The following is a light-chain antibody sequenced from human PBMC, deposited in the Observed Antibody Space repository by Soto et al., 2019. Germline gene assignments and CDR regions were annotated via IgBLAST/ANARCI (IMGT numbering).Light chain of an antibody. CDR1: NNEVGSYNL. J-gene: IGLJ2*01. CDR3: CSYGGSTTLV. V-gene: IGLV2-23*02. Sequence: QSALTQPASVSGSPGQSITISCSGTNNEVGSYNLVSWYQQFPGKAPKLIIYEVTRRPSGISYRFSGSKSGNTAFLTISGLQAEDEADYYCCSYGGSTTLVFGGGTKVTAL. CDR2: EVT.